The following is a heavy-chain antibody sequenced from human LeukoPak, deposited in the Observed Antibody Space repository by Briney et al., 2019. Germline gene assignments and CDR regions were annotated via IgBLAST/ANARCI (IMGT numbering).Heavy chain of an antibody. CDR2: INPSGGST. Sequence: ASVKVSCKASGYTFTSYYMHWVRQAPGQGLEWMGIINPSGGSTSYAQKFQGRVTKTRDMSTSTVYMELSSLRSEDTAVYYCARVRSSGPLGYWGQGTLVTVSS. V-gene: IGHV1-46*01. CDR3: ARVRSSGPLGY. CDR1: GYTFTSYY. J-gene: IGHJ4*02. D-gene: IGHD6-19*01.